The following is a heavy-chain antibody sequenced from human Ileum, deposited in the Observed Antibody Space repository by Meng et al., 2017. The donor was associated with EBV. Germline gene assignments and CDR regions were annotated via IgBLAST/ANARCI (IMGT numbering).Heavy chain of an antibody. V-gene: IGHV4-39*07. D-gene: IGHD3-10*01. CDR1: GGSISSSNHY. J-gene: IGHJ4*02. CDR3: ARGNKVSDRGFDY. CDR2: IYYSGST. Sequence: LQRQESGPGLVKPSETLPLTCTSSGGSISSSNHYWGWIRQPPGKGLEWIANIYYSGSTYYNPSLKSRVTISVDTSKNQFSLKLSSVTAADTAVYYCARGNKVSDRGFDYWGQGTLVTVSS.